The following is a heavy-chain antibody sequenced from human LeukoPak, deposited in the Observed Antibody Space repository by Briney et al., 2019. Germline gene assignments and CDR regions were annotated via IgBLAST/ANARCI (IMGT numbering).Heavy chain of an antibody. CDR1: GGSISSSSYY. Sequence: SETLSLTCTVSGGSISSSSYYWGWIRQPPGKGLEWIGSIYYSGSTYYNPSLKSRVTISVDTSKNQFSLKLSSVTAADTAVYYCARSYCNSTSCYEDPLDAFDIWGQGTLVTVSS. CDR2: IYYSGST. J-gene: IGHJ3*02. V-gene: IGHV4-39*01. CDR3: ARSYCNSTSCYEDPLDAFDI. D-gene: IGHD2-2*01.